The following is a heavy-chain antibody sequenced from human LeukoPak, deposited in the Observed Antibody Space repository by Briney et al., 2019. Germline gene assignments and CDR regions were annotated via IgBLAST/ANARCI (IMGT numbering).Heavy chain of an antibody. D-gene: IGHD3-3*01. CDR1: GYTFTSYD. V-gene: IGHV1-8*01. CDR2: MNPNSGNT. Sequence: ASVKVSCKASGYTFTSYDINWVRQATGQGLEWMGWMNPNSGNTGYAQKFQGRVTMTRNTSIGTAYMELSSLRSEDTAVYYCARGRDDFWSGYSNRYYYYYGMDVWGQGTTVTVSS. J-gene: IGHJ6*02. CDR3: ARGRDDFWSGYSNRYYYYYGMDV.